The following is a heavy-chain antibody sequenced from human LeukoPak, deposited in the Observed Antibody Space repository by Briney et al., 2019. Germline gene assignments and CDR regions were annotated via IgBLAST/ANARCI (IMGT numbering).Heavy chain of an antibody. CDR3: ARDYGDFFDS. J-gene: IGHJ4*02. V-gene: IGHV4-59*01. D-gene: IGHD4-17*01. Sequence: PSETLSLTCSVSGGSISSYYWSWIRQPPGKGLEWIGYIYYSGSTNYNPSLKSRVTISVDTSKNQLSLKLSSVTAADTAVYYCARDYGDFFDSWGQGTLVTVSS. CDR2: IYYSGST. CDR1: GGSISSYY.